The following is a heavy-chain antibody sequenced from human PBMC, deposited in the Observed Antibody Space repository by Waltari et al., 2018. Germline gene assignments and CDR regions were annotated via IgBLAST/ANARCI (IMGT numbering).Heavy chain of an antibody. J-gene: IGHJ4*02. CDR3: ARDGHGRSWDLLPLDH. CDR2: IYVGDSI. D-gene: IGHD1-26*01. CDR1: GDSMYEYY. Sequence: QVQLQESGPGLVKSSETLSLTCNVSGDSMYEYYWSWIRQPAGKGLEWIGRIYVGDSINYNPSFRSRVTMSLDTSKKQFSLKLRSVTAADTAVYYCARDGHGRSWDLLPLDHWGQGSLVTVSS. V-gene: IGHV4-4*07.